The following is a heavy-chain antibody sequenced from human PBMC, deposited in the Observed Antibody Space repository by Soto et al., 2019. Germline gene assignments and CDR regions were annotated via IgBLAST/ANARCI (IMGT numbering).Heavy chain of an antibody. V-gene: IGHV3-23*01. J-gene: IGHJ6*02. D-gene: IGHD3-3*01. Sequence: GGSLRLSCAASGFTFSSYAMSWVRQVPGKGLEWVSAISGSGGSTYYADSVKGRFTISRDNSKNTLYLQMNSLRAEDTAVYYCAKDRLHYDFWSGYPLDYYYYGMDVWGQGTTVTVSS. CDR3: AKDRLHYDFWSGYPLDYYYYGMDV. CDR2: ISGSGGST. CDR1: GFTFSSYA.